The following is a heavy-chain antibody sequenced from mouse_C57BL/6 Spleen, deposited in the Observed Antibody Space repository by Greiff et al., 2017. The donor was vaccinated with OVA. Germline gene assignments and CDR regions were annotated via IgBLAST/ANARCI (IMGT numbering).Heavy chain of an antibody. V-gene: IGHV1-82*01. CDR1: GYAFSSSW. J-gene: IGHJ4*01. CDR2: IYPGDGDT. CDR3: AHYDYDGYAMDD. D-gene: IGHD2-4*01. Sequence: QVQLQQSGPELVKPGASVKISCKASGYAFSSSWMNWVKQRPGKGLEWIGRIYPGDGDTNYNGKFKGKATLTADKSSSTAYMQLSSLTSEDSAVYFCAHYDYDGYAMDDWGQGTSVTVSS.